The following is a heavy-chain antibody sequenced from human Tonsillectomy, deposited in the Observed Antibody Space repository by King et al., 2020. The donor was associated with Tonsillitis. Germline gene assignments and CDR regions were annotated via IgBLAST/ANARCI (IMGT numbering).Heavy chain of an antibody. D-gene: IGHD3-3*01. V-gene: IGHV4-34*01. CDR1: GGSFSGYY. J-gene: IGHJ4*02. CDR3: ARIAHYDFWSGYRDY. CDR2: INHSGST. Sequence: VQLQQWGAGLLKPSETLSLPCAVYGGSFSGYYWSWIRQPPGKGLEWIGEINHSGSTNYNPSLKSRVTISVDTSKNQFSLKLSSVTAADTAVYYCARIAHYDFWSGYRDYWGQGTLVTVSS.